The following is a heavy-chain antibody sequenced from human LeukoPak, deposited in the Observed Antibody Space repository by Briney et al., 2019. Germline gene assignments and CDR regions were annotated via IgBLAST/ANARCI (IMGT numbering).Heavy chain of an antibody. V-gene: IGHV3-23*01. Sequence: PGGSLRLSCAASGFTFSSYAMSWVRQAPGKGLEWVSAIVSSGDSTYYADSVKGRFTISRDNSKNTLYLQMNSLRAEDTAVYYCAKADGGQWPSSYYYYYMDVWGKGTTATVSS. CDR2: IVSSGDST. CDR1: GFTFSSYA. J-gene: IGHJ6*03. D-gene: IGHD6-19*01. CDR3: AKADGGQWPSSYYYYYMDV.